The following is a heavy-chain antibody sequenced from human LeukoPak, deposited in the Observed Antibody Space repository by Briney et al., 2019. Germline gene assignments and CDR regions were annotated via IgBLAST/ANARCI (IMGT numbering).Heavy chain of an antibody. CDR2: ISSTSAAT. CDR1: GFTFTTYA. J-gene: IGHJ4*02. CDR3: VKPPGRGEDY. V-gene: IGHV3-64D*06. D-gene: IGHD7-27*01. Sequence: PGGSLRLSCSASGFTFTTYAMKWVRQAPGKGLEYISAISSTSAATYYADSVRGRFSISRDNSKNTLFLQMSSLKPEDTAIYYCVKPPGRGEDYWGQGTLVTVSS.